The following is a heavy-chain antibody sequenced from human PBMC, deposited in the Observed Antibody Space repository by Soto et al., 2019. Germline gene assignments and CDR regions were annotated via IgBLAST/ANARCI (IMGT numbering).Heavy chain of an antibody. CDR2: IYYSGST. CDR1: GGSISSSSYY. J-gene: IGHJ5*02. Sequence: QLQLQESGPGLVKPSETLSLTCTVSGGSISSSSYYWGWIRQPPGKGLEWIGSIYYSGSTYYNPSLKSRVTISVDTSKNQFSLKLSSVTAADTAVYYCAREDIVVVPAGFDPWGQGTLVTVSS. D-gene: IGHD2-2*01. CDR3: AREDIVVVPAGFDP. V-gene: IGHV4-39*01.